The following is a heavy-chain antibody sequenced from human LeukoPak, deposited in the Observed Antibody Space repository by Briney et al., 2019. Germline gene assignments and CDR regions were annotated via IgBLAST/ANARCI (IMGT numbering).Heavy chain of an antibody. CDR3: ARVGYYDFWSGYYNYYYYYMDV. D-gene: IGHD3-3*01. V-gene: IGHV4-59*11. CDR1: GGSISSHY. J-gene: IGHJ6*03. Sequence: PSETLSLTRTVSGGSISSHYWSWIRQPPGKGLEWIGYIYYSGSTSYNPSLKSRVTISVDTSKNQFSLKLSSVTAADTAVYYCARVGYYDFWSGYYNYYYYYMDVWGKGTTVTVSS. CDR2: IYYSGST.